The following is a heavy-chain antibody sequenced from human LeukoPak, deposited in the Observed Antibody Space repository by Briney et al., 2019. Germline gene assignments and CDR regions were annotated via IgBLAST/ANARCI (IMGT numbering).Heavy chain of an antibody. CDR1: GGSVNSGSYY. D-gene: IGHD5-18*01. CDR2: IYDSGST. CDR3: ATSRYSYAPRY. V-gene: IGHV4-61*01. Sequence: SETLFLTCTVSGGSVNSGSYYWIWIRQPPGKGLEWIGYIYDSGSTNYIPSLKSRATISVDTSKNQFSLKLSSVTAADTALYYCATSRYSYAPRYWGQGTLVTVSS. J-gene: IGHJ4*02.